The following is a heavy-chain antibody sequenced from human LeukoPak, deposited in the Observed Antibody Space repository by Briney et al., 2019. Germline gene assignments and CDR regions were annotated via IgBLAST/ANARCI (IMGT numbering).Heavy chain of an antibody. V-gene: IGHV4-30-2*01. D-gene: IGHD3-22*01. CDR1: GGSISSGGYS. Sequence: PSQTLSLTCAVSGGSISSGGYSWSWIRQPPGKGLEWIGYIYHSGSTYYNPSLKSRVTISADRSKNQFSLKLSSVTAADTAVYYCARENYYDSRGRAFDIWGQGTMVTVSS. J-gene: IGHJ3*02. CDR2: IYHSGST. CDR3: ARENYYDSRGRAFDI.